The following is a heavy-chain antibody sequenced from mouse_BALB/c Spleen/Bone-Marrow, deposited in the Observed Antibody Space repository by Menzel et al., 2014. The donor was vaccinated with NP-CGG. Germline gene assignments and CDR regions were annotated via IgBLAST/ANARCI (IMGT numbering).Heavy chain of an antibody. CDR3: ARFYYYGSSYFDV. D-gene: IGHD1-1*01. Sequence: EVKVVESGGGLVKPGGTLKLTCAAPGFTFSDYYMYWVRQTPEKRLEWVATISDGGSYTYYPDSVNGRFTISRDTDKQNLYLQMSSMKSEDTAMYYCARFYYYGSSYFDVWGAGTTVTVSS. V-gene: IGHV5-4*02. J-gene: IGHJ1*01. CDR1: GFTFSDYY. CDR2: ISDGGSYT.